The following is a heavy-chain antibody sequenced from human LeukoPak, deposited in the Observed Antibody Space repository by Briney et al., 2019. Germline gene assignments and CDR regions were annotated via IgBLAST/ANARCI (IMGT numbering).Heavy chain of an antibody. CDR3: ARDTGPNYDILTGYYPDRFRENGMDA. V-gene: IGHV3-21*01. Sequence: GGSLRLSCAASGFTFSSYSMNWVRQAPGKGLEWVSSISSSSSYIYYADSVKGRFTISRDNAKNSLYLQMNSLRAEDTAVYYCARDTGPNYDILTGYYPDRFRENGMDAWGQGTTVTVSS. J-gene: IGHJ6*02. CDR1: GFTFSSYS. CDR2: ISSSSSYI. D-gene: IGHD3-9*01.